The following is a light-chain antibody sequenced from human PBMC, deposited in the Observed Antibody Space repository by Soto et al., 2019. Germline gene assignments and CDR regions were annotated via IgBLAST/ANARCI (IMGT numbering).Light chain of an antibody. Sequence: DIQMTQSPSSLSASVGDRVTITCRASQSITNYLNWYQQKPGKAPKLLIYAASSLQSGVPSRFTSSGARTDFTLSISSLQPEDSATYFCQQSNSTPWTFGQGTKVDIK. CDR3: QQSNSTPWT. V-gene: IGKV1-39*01. CDR2: AAS. J-gene: IGKJ1*01. CDR1: QSITNY.